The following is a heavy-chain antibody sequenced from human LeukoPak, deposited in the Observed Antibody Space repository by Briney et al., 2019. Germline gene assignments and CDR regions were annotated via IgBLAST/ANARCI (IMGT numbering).Heavy chain of an antibody. CDR2: ISSSSSYI. CDR1: GFTFSSYS. Sequence: GGSLRLSCAASGFTFSSYSMNWVRQAPGKGLEWVSSISSSSSYIYYADSVRGRFTISRDNAKNSLYLQMNSLRAEDTAVYYCARDLGYPNWFDPWGQGTLVTVSS. D-gene: IGHD5-18*01. J-gene: IGHJ5*02. V-gene: IGHV3-21*01. CDR3: ARDLGYPNWFDP.